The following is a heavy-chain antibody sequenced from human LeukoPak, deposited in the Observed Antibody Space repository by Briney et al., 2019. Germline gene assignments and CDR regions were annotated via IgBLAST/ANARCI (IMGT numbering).Heavy chain of an antibody. CDR3: ARDLGDRNDY. CDR1: GFTFSIYS. D-gene: IGHD2-21*01. J-gene: IGHJ4*02. Sequence: GGSLRLSCAASGFTFSIYSIHWVRQAPGKGLEWVSVIYSGGSTYYADSVKGRFTISRDNSKNTLYLQMNSLRAEDTAVYYCARDLGDRNDYWGQGTLVTVSS. V-gene: IGHV3-53*01. CDR2: IYSGGST.